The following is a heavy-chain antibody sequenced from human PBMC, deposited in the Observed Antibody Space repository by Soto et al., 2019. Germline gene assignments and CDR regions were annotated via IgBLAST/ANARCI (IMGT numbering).Heavy chain of an antibody. CDR2: ISSSSYI. J-gene: IGHJ3*02. D-gene: IGHD3-16*02. CDR1: GFTFSSYS. CDR3: ARQLDVWGSYPEVDAFDI. Sequence: GGSLRLSCAASGFTFSSYSMNWVRQAPGKGLEWVSSISSSSYIYYADSVKGRFTISRDNAKNSLYLQMNSLRAEDTAVYYCARQLDVWGSYPEVDAFDIWGQGTMVTVSS. V-gene: IGHV3-21*01.